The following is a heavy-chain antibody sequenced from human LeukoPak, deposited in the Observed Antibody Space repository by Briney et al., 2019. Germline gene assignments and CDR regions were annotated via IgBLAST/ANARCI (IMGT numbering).Heavy chain of an antibody. CDR2: VYTNGNT. J-gene: IGHJ4*02. CDR3: ARGDSSGSFDY. D-gene: IGHD3-22*01. V-gene: IGHV4-4*07. CDR1: GCTISSYY. Sequence: SETLSLTCTVSGCTISSYYWSWIWQPAGKGLEWIGRVYTNGNTNYNPSFMSRVTMSVETSKNQFSLKLSSVTAADAAVYYCARGDSSGSFDYWGQGTLVSVSS.